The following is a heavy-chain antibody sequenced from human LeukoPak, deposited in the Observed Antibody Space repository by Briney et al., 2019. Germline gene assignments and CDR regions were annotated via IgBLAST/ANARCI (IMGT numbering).Heavy chain of an antibody. J-gene: IGHJ1*01. CDR2: IYYSGST. CDR1: GGSISSYY. V-gene: IGHV4-59*08. D-gene: IGHD4-17*01. Sequence: NPSETLSLTCTVSGGSISSYYWSWIRQPPGKGLEWIGYIYYSGSTNYNPSLKSRVTISVDTSKNQFSLKLSSVTAADTAVYYCARHGWTTVTTLAFQHWGQGTLVTVSS. CDR3: ARHGWTTVTTLAFQH.